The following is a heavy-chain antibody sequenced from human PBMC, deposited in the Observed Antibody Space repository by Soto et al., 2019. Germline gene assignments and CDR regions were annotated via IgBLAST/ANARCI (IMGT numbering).Heavy chain of an antibody. J-gene: IGHJ3*02. CDR2: ISGSGGST. CDR3: AKGRWWELFDAVDI. CDR1: GCTCSSYA. V-gene: IGHV3-23*01. D-gene: IGHD1-26*01. Sequence: HPXGSLRLSCAAAGCTCSSYAMSWVRQAPGKGLEWVSAISGSGGSTYYADSVKGRFTISRDNSKNTLYLQMNSLRAEDTAVYYCAKGRWWELFDAVDIWGQGTMVTVSS.